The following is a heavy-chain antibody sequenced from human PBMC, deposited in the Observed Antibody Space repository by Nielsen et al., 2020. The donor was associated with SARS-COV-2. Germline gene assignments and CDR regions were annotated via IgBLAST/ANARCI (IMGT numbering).Heavy chain of an antibody. J-gene: IGHJ6*02. V-gene: IGHV3-30*18. CDR1: GFTFSSYG. D-gene: IGHD6-13*01. CDR2: ISYDGGNK. CDR3: AKDRWDSSSWYGGGMDV. Sequence: GESLKISCAASGFTFSSYGMHWVRQAPGKGLEWVAVISYDGGNKYYADSVKGRFTISRDNSKNTLYLQMNSLRAEDTAVYYCAKDRWDSSSWYGGGMDVWGQGTTVTASS.